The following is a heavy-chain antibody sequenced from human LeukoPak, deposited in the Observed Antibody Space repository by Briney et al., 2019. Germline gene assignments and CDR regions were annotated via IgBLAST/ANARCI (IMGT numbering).Heavy chain of an antibody. J-gene: IGHJ4*02. V-gene: IGHV3-30*04. Sequence: PGGSLRLSCAASGFTFSNYAMHWVRQAPGKGLEWVAVISYDGNNKNYADSVKGRFTISRDNSKNRLYLQMNSLRADDTAVYYCASDSGYDHHGPFDYWGQGTLVTVSS. CDR1: GFTFSNYA. CDR2: ISYDGNNK. D-gene: IGHD5-12*01. CDR3: ASDSGYDHHGPFDY.